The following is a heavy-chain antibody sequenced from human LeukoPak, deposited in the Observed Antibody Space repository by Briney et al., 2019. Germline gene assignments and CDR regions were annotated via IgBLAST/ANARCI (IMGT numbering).Heavy chain of an antibody. V-gene: IGHV1-8*01. CDR1: GYTCTTYE. D-gene: IGHD6-25*01. Sequence: ASVKVSCKASGYTCTTYEINWVRQATGQGLEWMGWMNPNSGYTGYAPKFQGRVTMTRDTSISTAYMELSSLRPEDTAVYYCATRGSGPQPYDYWGQGTLVTVSS. CDR2: MNPNSGYT. J-gene: IGHJ4*02. CDR3: ATRGSGPQPYDY.